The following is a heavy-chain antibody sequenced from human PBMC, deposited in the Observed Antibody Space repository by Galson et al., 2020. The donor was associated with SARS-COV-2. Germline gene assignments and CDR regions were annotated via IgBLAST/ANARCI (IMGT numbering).Heavy chain of an antibody. V-gene: IGHV4-30-2*01. Sequence: SQTLSLTCAVSGGSVSGGAFSWSWFRQPPGKGLEWIGYIYDSANTYYNPSLKSRVSISVDRSKNQFSLNLSSVTAADTAVYYCARGQQTELLTPFDFWGQGTRVTVSS. CDR1: GGSVSGGAFS. CDR3: ARGQQTELLTPFDF. CDR2: IYDSANT. J-gene: IGHJ4*02. D-gene: IGHD1-26*01.